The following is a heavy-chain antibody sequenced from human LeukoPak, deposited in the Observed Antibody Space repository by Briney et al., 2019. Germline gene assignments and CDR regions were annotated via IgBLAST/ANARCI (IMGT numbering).Heavy chain of an antibody. V-gene: IGHV4-39*07. J-gene: IGHJ5*02. CDR2: IYYSGST. Sequence: PSETLSLTCTVSGGSISSSSYYWGWIRQPPGKGLEWIGSIYYSGSTYYNPSLKSRVTISVDTSKNQFSLKLSSVTAADTAVYYCASHPSDYDRWFDPWGQGTLVTVSS. CDR1: GGSISSSSYY. CDR3: ASHPSDYDRWFDP. D-gene: IGHD4-17*01.